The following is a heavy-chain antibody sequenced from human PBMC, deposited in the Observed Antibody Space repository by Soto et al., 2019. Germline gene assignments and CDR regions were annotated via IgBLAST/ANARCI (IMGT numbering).Heavy chain of an antibody. CDR2: IWYDGSNK. V-gene: IGHV3-33*01. CDR1: GFTFSSYG. D-gene: IGHD1-1*01. CDR3: ARQLSFYGMDV. J-gene: IGHJ6*02. Sequence: GGSLRLSCAASGFTFSSYGMHWVRQAPGKGLEWVAVIWYDGSNKYYADSVKGRFTISRDNSKNTLYLQMNSLRAEDTAVYYCARQLSFYGMDVWGLGTTVTVSS.